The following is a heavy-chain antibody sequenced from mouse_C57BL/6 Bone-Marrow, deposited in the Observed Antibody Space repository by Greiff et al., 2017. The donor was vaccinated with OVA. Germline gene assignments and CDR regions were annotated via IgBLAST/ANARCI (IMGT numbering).Heavy chain of an antibody. CDR3: ARGGDFSDEWDY. D-gene: IGHD1-3*01. J-gene: IGHJ2*01. CDR2: IYPGSGCT. Sequence: QVQLKQSGAELMKPGASVKLSCKATGYTFTGYWIEWVKQRPGHGLEWIGYIYPGSGCTKYNEKFKDKATFTADTSSSTAYMQLSSLTSEDSAVYYCARGGDFSDEWDYWGQGTTLTVSS. V-gene: IGHV1-9*01. CDR1: GYTFTGYW.